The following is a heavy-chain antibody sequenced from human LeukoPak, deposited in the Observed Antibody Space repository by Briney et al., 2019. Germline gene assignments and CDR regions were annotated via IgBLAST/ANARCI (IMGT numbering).Heavy chain of an antibody. J-gene: IGHJ5*02. D-gene: IGHD6-13*01. V-gene: IGHV3-33*08. CDR2: IWYDGSNK. Sequence: GGSLRLSCAASGFTFSSYSMNWVRQAPGKGLEWVAVIWYDGSNKYYADSVKGRFTISRDNSKNTLYLQMNSLRAEDTAVYYCARERVAAAGNRFDPWGQGTLVTVSS. CDR3: ARERVAAAGNRFDP. CDR1: GFTFSSYS.